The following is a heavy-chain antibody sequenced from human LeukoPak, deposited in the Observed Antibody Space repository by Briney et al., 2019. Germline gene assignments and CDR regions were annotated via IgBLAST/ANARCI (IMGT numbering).Heavy chain of an antibody. D-gene: IGHD2-2*02. CDR2: IYYSGST. Sequence: SETLSLTCTVSGGSISSSSYYWGWIRQPPGKGLEWIGSIYYSGSTYYNPSLKSRVTISVDTSKNQFSLKLSSVTAADTAVYYCVAQRYQLQYRFGIGTSYFDYWGQGTLVTVSS. CDR3: VAQRYQLQYRFGIGTSYFDY. CDR1: GGSISSSSYY. V-gene: IGHV4-39*01. J-gene: IGHJ4*02.